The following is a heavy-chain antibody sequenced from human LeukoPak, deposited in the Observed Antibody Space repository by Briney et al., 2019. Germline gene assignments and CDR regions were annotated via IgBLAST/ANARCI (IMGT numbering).Heavy chain of an antibody. D-gene: IGHD2-15*01. Sequence: SETLSLTCTVSGGSISSGRYYWNWIRQPAGKGLEWIGHIFTSGSTNYNPSLKSRVTISVDTSKNQFSLKLSSVTAADTAVYYCARDSVVSWFDPWGQGTLVTVSS. V-gene: IGHV4-61*09. J-gene: IGHJ5*02. CDR2: IFTSGST. CDR1: GGSISSGRYY. CDR3: ARDSVVSWFDP.